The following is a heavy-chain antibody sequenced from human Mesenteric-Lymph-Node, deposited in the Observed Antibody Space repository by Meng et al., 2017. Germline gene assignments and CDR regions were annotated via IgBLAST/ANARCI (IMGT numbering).Heavy chain of an antibody. V-gene: IGHV1-18*01. J-gene: IGHJ6*02. CDR2: INAYNGNT. CDR3: ARGDCSNNSCYGGGGYYYYGMDV. Sequence: ASVKVSCKASDYTFTSYGISWVRQAPGQGPEWMGWINAYNGNTNYAQRFQGRVTMTTDNSTSTAYMELRNLRSDDTAVYYCARGDCSNNSCYGGGGYYYYGMDVWGQGTKVTFPS. D-gene: IGHD2-2*01. CDR1: DYTFTSYG.